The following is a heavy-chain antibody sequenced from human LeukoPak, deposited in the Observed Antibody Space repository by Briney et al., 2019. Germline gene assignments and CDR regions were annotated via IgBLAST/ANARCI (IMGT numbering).Heavy chain of an antibody. CDR1: GGSFSGYY. V-gene: IGHV4-34*01. CDR2: INHSGST. J-gene: IGHJ4*02. CDR3: ARRTQNPSWYFDH. Sequence: SETLSLTCAVYGGSFSGYYWSWIRQPPGKGLEWIGEINHSGSTNYNPSLKSRVTISVDMSKNQFSLKLTSVTAADTAVYYCARRTQNPSWYFDHWGQGTPVTVSS. D-gene: IGHD1/OR15-1a*01.